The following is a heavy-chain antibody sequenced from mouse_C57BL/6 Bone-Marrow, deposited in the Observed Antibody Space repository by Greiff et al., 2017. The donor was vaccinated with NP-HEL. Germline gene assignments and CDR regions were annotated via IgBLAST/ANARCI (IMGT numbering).Heavy chain of an antibody. CDR3: ARNYPFVPWYFDV. Sequence: VKLMESGPGLVQPSQSLSITCTVSGFSLTSYGVHWVRQSPGKGLEWLGVIWSGGSTDYNAAFISRLSISKDNSKSQVFFKMNSLQADDTAIYYCARNYPFVPWYFDVWGTGTTVTVSS. V-gene: IGHV2-2*01. CDR2: IWSGGST. CDR1: GFSLTSYG. J-gene: IGHJ1*03.